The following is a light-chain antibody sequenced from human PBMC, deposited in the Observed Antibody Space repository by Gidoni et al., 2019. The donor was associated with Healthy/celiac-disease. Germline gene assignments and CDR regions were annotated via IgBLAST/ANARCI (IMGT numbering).Light chain of an antibody. V-gene: IGKV3-11*01. Sequence: EIVLTQSPATLSLSPGERATLSCRASQSVSSYLAWYQQKPGQAPRLLIYDASNRATGIPARFSGSGSGTDFTLTISSLEPEDFAVYSCQQRSNWWTFGQXTKVEIK. CDR1: QSVSSY. CDR3: QQRSNWWT. J-gene: IGKJ1*01. CDR2: DAS.